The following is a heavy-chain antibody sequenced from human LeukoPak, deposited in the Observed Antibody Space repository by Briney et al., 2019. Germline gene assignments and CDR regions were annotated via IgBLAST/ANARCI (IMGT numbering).Heavy chain of an antibody. CDR2: IYYSGST. Sequence: SETLSLTCTVSGGSISSSSYYWGWIRLPPGKGLEWIGSIYYSGSTYYNPSLKSRVTISVDTSKNQFSLKLSSVTAADTAVYYCARVGYCTNGVCYNWFDPWGQGTLVTVSS. V-gene: IGHV4-39*07. D-gene: IGHD2-8*01. J-gene: IGHJ5*02. CDR3: ARVGYCTNGVCYNWFDP. CDR1: GGSISSSSYY.